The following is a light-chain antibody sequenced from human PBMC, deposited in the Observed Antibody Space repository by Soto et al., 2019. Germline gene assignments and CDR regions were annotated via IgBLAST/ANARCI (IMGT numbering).Light chain of an antibody. CDR3: QQYSTSRLT. Sequence: ESVLTQSPGTLSLSPGERATLSCRASQSVTSSYLAWYQQKPGQAPRLLISGASSRDTGIPDRFSGSWSGADITLTISRLEPEDFAVYYCQQYSTSRLTFGGGTKVEIK. V-gene: IGKV3-20*01. J-gene: IGKJ4*01. CDR1: QSVTSSY. CDR2: GAS.